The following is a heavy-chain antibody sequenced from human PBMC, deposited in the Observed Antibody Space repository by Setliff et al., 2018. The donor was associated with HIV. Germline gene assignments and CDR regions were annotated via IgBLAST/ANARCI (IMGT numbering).Heavy chain of an antibody. CDR3: ARVELLVTSVCVAYWYHGIDV. J-gene: IGHJ6*02. V-gene: IGHV1-69*05. CDR2: IIPAFGTA. D-gene: IGHD2-15*01. CDR1: GDTLSIYS. Sequence: ASVKVSCKTSGDTLSIYSISWVRQAPGRGLDWMGGIIPAFGTANYAQKFQYRVTITTDESTTTVFMELTGLRSEDTAVYYCARVELLVTSVCVAYWYHGIDVWGQGPTVTVSS.